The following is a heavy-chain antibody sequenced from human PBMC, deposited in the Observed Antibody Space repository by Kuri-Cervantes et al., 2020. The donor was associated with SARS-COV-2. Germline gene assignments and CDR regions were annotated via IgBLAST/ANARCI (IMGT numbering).Heavy chain of an antibody. CDR2: IRSKAYGGTT. D-gene: IGHD3-3*01. Sequence: GESLKISCAASGFTFNTAWMTWVRQAPGKGLEWVGFIRSKAYGGTTEYAASVKGRFTISRDDSKSIAYLQMNSLKTEDTAVYYCTRDDFWSGYWGYWGQGTLVTVSS. V-gene: IGHV3-49*04. CDR3: TRDDFWSGYWGY. CDR1: GFTFNTAW. J-gene: IGHJ4*02.